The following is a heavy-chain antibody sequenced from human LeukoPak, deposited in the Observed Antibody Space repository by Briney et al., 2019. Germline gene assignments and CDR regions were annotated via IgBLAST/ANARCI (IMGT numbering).Heavy chain of an antibody. Sequence: GGSLRLSCAASGFTFSSYAMSWVRQAPGKGLEWVSAISGSGGSTYYADSVKGRFTISRDNSKNTLYLPMNSLRAEDTAVYYCAKYDRYIVIALNQIDYWGQGTLVTVSS. V-gene: IGHV3-23*01. CDR3: AKYDRYIVIALNQIDY. D-gene: IGHD2/OR15-2a*01. CDR2: ISGSGGST. J-gene: IGHJ4*02. CDR1: GFTFSSYA.